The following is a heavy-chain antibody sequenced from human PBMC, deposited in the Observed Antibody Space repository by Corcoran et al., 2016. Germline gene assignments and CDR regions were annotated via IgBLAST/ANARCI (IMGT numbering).Heavy chain of an antibody. CDR1: GFAFSTYW. Sequence: EVQLVESGGDLVQPGGSLRLSCAASGFAFSTYWMHWVRQVPGKGLMWVSRSTGDGNDTTYADSVKGRFTITRDNAENTLDLQMDSRRAEGTAVYYCARGGGWSSGRFRAFGFWGQGTMVTVSS. D-gene: IGHD6-25*01. CDR3: ARGGGWSSGRFRAFGF. CDR2: STGDGNDT. V-gene: IGHV3-74*03. J-gene: IGHJ3*01.